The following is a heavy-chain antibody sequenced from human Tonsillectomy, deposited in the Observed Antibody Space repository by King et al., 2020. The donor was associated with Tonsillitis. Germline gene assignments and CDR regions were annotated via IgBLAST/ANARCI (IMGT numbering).Heavy chain of an antibody. Sequence: VQLVQSGAEVRKPGESLKISCQGSGYSFANYWIGWVRQMPGKGLEWMGFINPADSYTKYSPSLQGQVTISADKSLSTAYLQWSSLKTSDTAIYYCAKHRVAEFRGFLWVAGVSASWGQGTLVTVSS. J-gene: IGHJ5*02. CDR1: GYSFANYW. V-gene: IGHV5-51*01. D-gene: IGHD6-19*01. CDR3: AKHRVAEFRGFLWVAGVSAS. CDR2: INPADSYT.